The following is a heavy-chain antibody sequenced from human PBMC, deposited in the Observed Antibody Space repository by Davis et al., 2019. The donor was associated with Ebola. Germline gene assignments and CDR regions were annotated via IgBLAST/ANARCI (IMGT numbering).Heavy chain of an antibody. D-gene: IGHD3-16*01. Sequence: AASVKVSCKASGYTFTSYGISWVRQAPGQGLEWMGWISAYNGNTNYAQKFQGRVTITADKSTSTAYMELSSLRSEDTAVYYCARDSKVVLLLGFYGMDVWGQGTTVTVSS. J-gene: IGHJ6*02. CDR2: ISAYNGNT. CDR1: GYTFTSYG. CDR3: ARDSKVVLLLGFYGMDV. V-gene: IGHV1-18*01.